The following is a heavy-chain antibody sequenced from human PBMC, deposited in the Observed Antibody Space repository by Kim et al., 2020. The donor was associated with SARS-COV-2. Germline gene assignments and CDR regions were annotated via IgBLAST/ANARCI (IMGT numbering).Heavy chain of an antibody. V-gene: IGHV4-39*01. CDR2: GST. J-gene: IGHJ4*02. D-gene: IGHD6-19*01. CDR3: ARLGSGWYQ. Sequence: GSTYYNPSLKGRVPISVDTSKNQFSLKLSSVTAADTAVYHCARLGSGWYQGGQGTLVTVSS.